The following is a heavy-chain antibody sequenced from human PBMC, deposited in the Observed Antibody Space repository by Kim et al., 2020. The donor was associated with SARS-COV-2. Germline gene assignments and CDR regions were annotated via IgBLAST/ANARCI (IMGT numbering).Heavy chain of an antibody. CDR3: ARDFGICSGGSCYSGYYYYYYMDV. J-gene: IGHJ6*03. D-gene: IGHD2-15*01. V-gene: IGHV1-46*01. CDR1: GYTFTSYY. CDR2: INPSGGST. Sequence: ASVKVSCKASGYTFTSYYMHWVRQAPGQGLEWMGIINPSGGSTSYAQKFQGRVTMTRDTSTSTVYMELSSLRSEDTAVYYCARDFGICSGGSCYSGYYYYYYMDVWGKGTTVTVSS.